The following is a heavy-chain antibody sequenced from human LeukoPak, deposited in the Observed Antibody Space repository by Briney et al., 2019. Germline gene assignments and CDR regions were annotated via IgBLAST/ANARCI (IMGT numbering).Heavy chain of an antibody. J-gene: IGHJ5*02. CDR2: ISSSSSTI. V-gene: IGHV3-48*01. CDR1: GFTFSSYS. CDR3: AKREMTT. D-gene: IGHD5-24*01. Sequence: GGSLRLSCAASGFTFSSYSMNWVRQAPGKGLEWVSYISSSSSTIYYADSVKGRFTISRDNSKNTLYLQMNSLRAEDTAVYYCAKREMTTWGQGTPVTVSS.